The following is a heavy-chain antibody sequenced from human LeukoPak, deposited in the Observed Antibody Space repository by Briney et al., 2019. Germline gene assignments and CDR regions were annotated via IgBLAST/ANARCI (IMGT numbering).Heavy chain of an antibody. V-gene: IGHV3-11*01. J-gene: IGHJ4*02. CDR1: GFTFSDYY. CDR3: ARLVAGGPIDY. CDR2: ISNSGSTI. Sequence: GGSLRLSCAASGFTFSDYYMSWFRQAPGKGLEWLSYISNSGSTIYYADSVKGRFTISRDNAKNSLYLQMNSLRAEDTAVYYCARLVAGGPIDYWGQGTLVTVSS. D-gene: IGHD6-13*01.